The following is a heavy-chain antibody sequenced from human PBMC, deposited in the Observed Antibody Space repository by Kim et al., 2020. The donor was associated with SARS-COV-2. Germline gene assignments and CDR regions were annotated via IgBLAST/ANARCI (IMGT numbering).Heavy chain of an antibody. CDR1: GFTFSSYA. CDR2: IYSGGGST. CDR3: AKGAAAAGSGAYFDY. J-gene: IGHJ4*01. D-gene: IGHD6-13*01. Sequence: GGSLRLSCTTSGFTFSSYAMNWVRQAPGKGLEWVSVIYSGGGSTYYANSVKGRFTVSRDNSKNTLFLQMNSLRAEDTAIYYCAKGAAAAGSGAYFDYWG. V-gene: IGHV3-23*03.